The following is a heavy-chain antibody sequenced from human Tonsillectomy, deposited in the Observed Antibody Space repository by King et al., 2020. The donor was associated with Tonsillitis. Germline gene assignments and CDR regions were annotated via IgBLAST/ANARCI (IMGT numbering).Heavy chain of an antibody. V-gene: IGHV4-4*02. CDR2: IYHSGST. Sequence: VQLQESGPGLVKPSGTLSLTCAVSGGSISSSHWWSWVRQPPGKGLEWIGEIYHSGSTNYNPSLKSRVTISVDKSKNQFSLKLSSVTAADTAVYYCAGDGGPATVAATRGPWFDPWGQGTLVTVSS. J-gene: IGHJ5*02. D-gene: IGHD6-19*01. CDR1: GGSISSSHW. CDR3: AGDGGPATVAATRGPWFDP.